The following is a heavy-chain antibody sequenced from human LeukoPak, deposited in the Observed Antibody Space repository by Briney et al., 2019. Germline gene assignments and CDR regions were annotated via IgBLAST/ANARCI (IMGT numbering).Heavy chain of an antibody. J-gene: IGHJ4*02. D-gene: IGHD6-13*01. CDR2: IKSNI. Sequence: GGSLRLSCVASGFTFSDYSLNWVRQAPGKGLEWVAYIKSNIYYADSVKGRFTISRDNAKNLLYLQMNSLTAEDTGVYYCARDDTSSWYQEYWGQGTLVTASS. CDR3: ARDDTSSWYQEY. CDR1: GFTFSDYS. V-gene: IGHV3-69-1*01.